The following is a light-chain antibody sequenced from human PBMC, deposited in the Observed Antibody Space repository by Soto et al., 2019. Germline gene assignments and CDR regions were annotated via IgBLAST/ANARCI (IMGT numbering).Light chain of an antibody. J-gene: IGKJ4*01. CDR3: MQALQTGLT. CDR1: QTLLHSNGYNY. V-gene: IGKV2-28*01. CDR2: LGS. Sequence: DVVMTQSPLSLPVTPGEPSSISCRSSQTLLHSNGYNYLDWYLQKPGQSPQLLIYLGSNRASGVPDRFSGSGSGTDFTLKISRVEAEDVGVYYCMQALQTGLTFAGGTKVDIK.